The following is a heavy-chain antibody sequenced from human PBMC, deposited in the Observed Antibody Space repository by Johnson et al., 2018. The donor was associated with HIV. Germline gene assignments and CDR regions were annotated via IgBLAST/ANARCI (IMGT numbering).Heavy chain of an antibody. J-gene: IGHJ3*02. V-gene: IGHV3-30*03. D-gene: IGHD3-10*01. CDR1: GFSFSGYG. CDR3: ASTGSGSDDAFDI. Sequence: QVQLVESGGGVVQPGGSLRLSCVASGFSFSGYGMHWVRQAPGKGLEWVAVISYDGSNKYYADSVKGRFTISRDNSKNTLYLQMNSLTAEDTAVYYCASTGSGSDDAFDIWGQGTMVTVSS. CDR2: ISYDGSNK.